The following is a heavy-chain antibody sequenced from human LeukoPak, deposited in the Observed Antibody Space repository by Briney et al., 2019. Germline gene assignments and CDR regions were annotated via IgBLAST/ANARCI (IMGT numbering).Heavy chain of an antibody. J-gene: IGHJ1*01. D-gene: IGHD6-13*01. CDR1: GGSFSGYY. CDR3: ARLGYYSSSYAN. CDR2: INHSGST. Sequence: PSETLSLTCAVYGGSFSGYYWSWIRQPPGKGLEWIGEINHSGSTNYNPSLKSRVTISVDTSKNQFSLKLSSVTAADTAVYYCARLGYYSSSYANWGQGTLVTVSS. V-gene: IGHV4-34*01.